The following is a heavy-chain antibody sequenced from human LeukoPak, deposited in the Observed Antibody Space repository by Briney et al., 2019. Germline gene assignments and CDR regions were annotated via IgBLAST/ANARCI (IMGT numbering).Heavy chain of an antibody. CDR2: IYTSGST. CDR1: GYSISSSYY. D-gene: IGHD3-22*01. V-gene: IGHV4-38-2*02. Sequence: SETLSLTCTVSGYSISSSYYWGWIRQPPGKGLEWIGRIYTSGSTNYNPSLKSRVTMSVDTSKNQFSLKLSSVTAADTAVYYCARDAYYYDSSGYYYFDYWGQGTLVTVSS. J-gene: IGHJ4*02. CDR3: ARDAYYYDSSGYYYFDY.